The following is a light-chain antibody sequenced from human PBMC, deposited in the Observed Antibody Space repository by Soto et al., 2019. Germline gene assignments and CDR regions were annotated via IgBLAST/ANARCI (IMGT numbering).Light chain of an antibody. CDR2: FAS. Sequence: EIVMTQSPCTLSVSPGERVTLSCRANRNIISNLAWYQQKPGRAPRLLIFFASTRATGVPDRFSGSGSGTDFTLTISSLQSADFGVYYCQQYYTWPRGTFGQGTKVDIK. J-gene: IGKJ1*01. CDR1: RNIISN. V-gene: IGKV3-15*01. CDR3: QQYYTWPRGT.